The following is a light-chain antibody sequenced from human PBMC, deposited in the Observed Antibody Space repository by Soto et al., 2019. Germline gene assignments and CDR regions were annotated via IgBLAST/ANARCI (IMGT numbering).Light chain of an antibody. CDR3: SSYPPSTPSV. Sequence: QSVLTQPASVSGSPGQSITISCTGTSSDVGAYNFVSWYQQHPGKAPKLMISEVSDRPSGVSNRFSGSKSGNTASLTISGLQAEDEADYYCSSYPPSTPSVFGTGTKVTVL. CDR2: EVS. CDR1: SSDVGAYNF. V-gene: IGLV2-14*01. J-gene: IGLJ1*01.